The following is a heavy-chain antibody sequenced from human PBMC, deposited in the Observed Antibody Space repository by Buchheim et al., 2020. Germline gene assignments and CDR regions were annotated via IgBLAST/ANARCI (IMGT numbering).Heavy chain of an antibody. CDR2: ISYDGSNK. Sequence: QVQLVESGGGVVQPGRSLRLSCAASGFTFSSYAMHWVRQAPGKGLEWVAVISYDGSNKYYADSVKGRFTISRDNSKNTLYLQMNSLRAEDTAVYYCARDKSPIIVVVLDYWGQGT. CDR1: GFTFSSYA. V-gene: IGHV3-30*04. J-gene: IGHJ4*02. D-gene: IGHD2-21*01. CDR3: ARDKSPIIVVVLDY.